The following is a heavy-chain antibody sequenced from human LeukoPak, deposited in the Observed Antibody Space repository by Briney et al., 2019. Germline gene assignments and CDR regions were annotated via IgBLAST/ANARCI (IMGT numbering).Heavy chain of an antibody. CDR1: GFAFSSQA. J-gene: IGHJ5*02. D-gene: IGHD6-13*01. CDR3: TSEQYSNSWGLWFDP. Sequence: TGGSLRLSCTASGFAFSSQAMGWVRQAPGKGLEWVGRMRNKADSYTTEYAASVKGRFTISRDDSKNSLYLQMNSLKTEDTAVYYCTSEQYSNSWGLWFDPWGQGTLVTVSS. V-gene: IGHV3-72*01. CDR2: MRNKADSYTT.